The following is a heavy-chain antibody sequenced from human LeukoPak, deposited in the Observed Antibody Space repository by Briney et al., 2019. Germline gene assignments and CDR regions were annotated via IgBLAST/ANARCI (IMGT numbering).Heavy chain of an antibody. J-gene: IGHJ4*02. Sequence: ASVKVSCKASGYTFTGYYMHWVRQAPGQGLEWMGWINPNRGGTNYALKFQGSVTMTRDTSIGTAYMELSSLRSDDTAVYYCARVWGDTAMVDYWGQGTLVTVSS. CDR1: GYTFTGYY. CDR3: ARVWGDTAMVDY. CDR2: INPNRGGT. D-gene: IGHD5-18*01. V-gene: IGHV1-2*02.